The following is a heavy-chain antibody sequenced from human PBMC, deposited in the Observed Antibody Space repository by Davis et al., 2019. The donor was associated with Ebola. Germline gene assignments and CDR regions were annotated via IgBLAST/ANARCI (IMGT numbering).Heavy chain of an antibody. D-gene: IGHD3-3*02. Sequence: GESLKISCAASGFTFSSYAMSWVRQAPGKGLEWVSAISGSGGSTYYADSVKGRFTISRENAKNSLYLQMNSLRAEDTAVYYCARAIFGSSSFDYWGQGTLVTVSS. J-gene: IGHJ4*02. CDR2: ISGSGGST. CDR3: ARAIFGSSSFDY. V-gene: IGHV3-23*01. CDR1: GFTFSSYA.